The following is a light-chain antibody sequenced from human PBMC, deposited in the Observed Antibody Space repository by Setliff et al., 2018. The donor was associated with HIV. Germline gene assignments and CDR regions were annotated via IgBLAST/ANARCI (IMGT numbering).Light chain of an antibody. CDR3: QSYDSSLSGYV. CDR2: SFT. CDR1: SSNIGAGFD. V-gene: IGLV1-40*01. Sequence: QSVLTPPPSVSGAPGQRVTISCTGSSSNIGAGFDVHWYQQFPGTAPKLLIYSFTNRPSGVPDRFSGSKSGTSASLAIAGLQAEDEADYYCQSYDSSLSGYVFGTGTKVT. J-gene: IGLJ1*01.